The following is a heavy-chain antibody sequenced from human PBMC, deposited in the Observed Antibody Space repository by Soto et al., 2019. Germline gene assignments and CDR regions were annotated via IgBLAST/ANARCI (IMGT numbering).Heavy chain of an antibody. CDR2: IYSGGST. Sequence: EVQLVETGGGLIQPGGSLRLSCAASGFTVSSNYMSWVRQAPGKGLEWVSVIYSGGSTYYADSVKGRFTISRDNSKNTLYLQMNSLRAEDTAVYYCAIDRIAAAGTVWYYYYGMDVWGQGTTVTVSS. CDR3: AIDRIAAAGTVWYYYYGMDV. D-gene: IGHD6-13*01. CDR1: GFTVSSNY. J-gene: IGHJ6*02. V-gene: IGHV3-53*02.